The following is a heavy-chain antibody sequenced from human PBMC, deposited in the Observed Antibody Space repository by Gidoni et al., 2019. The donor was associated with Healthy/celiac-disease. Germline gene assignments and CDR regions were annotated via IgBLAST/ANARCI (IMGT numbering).Heavy chain of an antibody. CDR1: GFPFSSYG. Sequence: QVQLVESGGGLVQPGRSLCLSCAASGFPFSSYGMPWVRQAPGKGLEWVAVIWYDGSNKYYADSVKGRFTISRDNSKNTLYLQMNSLRAEDTAVYYCARDQANNWNDFGMDVWGQGTTVTVSS. CDR2: IWYDGSNK. V-gene: IGHV3-33*01. D-gene: IGHD1-20*01. J-gene: IGHJ6*02. CDR3: ARDQANNWNDFGMDV.